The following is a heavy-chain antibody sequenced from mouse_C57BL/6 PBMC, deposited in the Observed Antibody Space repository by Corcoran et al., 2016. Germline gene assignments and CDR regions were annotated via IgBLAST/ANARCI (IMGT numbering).Heavy chain of an antibody. Sequence: QIQLVQSGPELKKPGETVKISCKATGYTLTTYGMSWVKQAPGKGLKWMGWINTYSGVPTYADDLKGRFAFSLETSASTAYLQINNLKNEDTATYFCARIRVYDGYYDAMDYWGQGTSVTVSS. D-gene: IGHD2-3*01. V-gene: IGHV9-3*01. CDR3: ARIRVYDGYYDAMDY. J-gene: IGHJ4*01. CDR1: GYTLTTYG. CDR2: INTYSGVP.